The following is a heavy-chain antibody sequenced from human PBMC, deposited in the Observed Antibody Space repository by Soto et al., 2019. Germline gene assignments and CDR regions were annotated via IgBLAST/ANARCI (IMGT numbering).Heavy chain of an antibody. J-gene: IGHJ3*02. CDR2: IDWDDDK. CDR1: GFSLSTSGMC. V-gene: IGHV2-70*01. Sequence: SGPTLVNPTQTLTLTCTFSGFSLSTSGMCVSWIRQPPGKALEWLALIDWDDDKYYSTSLRTRLTISKDTSKNQVVLTMTNMDPVDTATYYCARLKLVGATPDDAFDIWGQGTMVTVS. CDR3: ARLKLVGATPDDAFDI. D-gene: IGHD1-26*01.